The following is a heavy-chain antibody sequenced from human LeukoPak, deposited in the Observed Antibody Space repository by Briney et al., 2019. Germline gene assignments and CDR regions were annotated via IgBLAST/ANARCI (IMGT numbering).Heavy chain of an antibody. CDR1: GGTFSSYA. CDR2: INPNSGGT. D-gene: IGHD6-13*01. J-gene: IGHJ4*02. CDR3: ARVSGSSWQYYFDY. Sequence: ASVKVSCKASGGTFSSYAISWVRQAPGQGLEWMGWINPNSGGTNYAQKFQGRVTMTRDTSISTAYMELSRLRSDDTAVYYCARVSGSSWQYYFDYWGQGTLVTVSS. V-gene: IGHV1-2*02.